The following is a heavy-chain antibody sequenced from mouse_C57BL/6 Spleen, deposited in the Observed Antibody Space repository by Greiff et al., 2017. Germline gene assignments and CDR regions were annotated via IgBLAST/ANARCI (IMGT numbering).Heavy chain of an antibody. Sequence: QVQLQQSGAELMKPGASVKLSCKATGYTFTGYWIEWVKQRPGHGLEWIGEILPGSGSTNYNEKFKGKATFTADTSSNTAYMQLSSLTTEDSAIYYCARGTYYSNRYYYAVDYWGQGTSVTVSS. V-gene: IGHV1-9*01. D-gene: IGHD2-5*01. J-gene: IGHJ4*01. CDR2: ILPGSGST. CDR3: ARGTYYSNRYYYAVDY. CDR1: GYTFTGYW.